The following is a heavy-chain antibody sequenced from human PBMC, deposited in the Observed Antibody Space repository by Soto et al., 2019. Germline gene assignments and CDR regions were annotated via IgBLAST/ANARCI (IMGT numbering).Heavy chain of an antibody. CDR1: GFTFSSYA. V-gene: IGHV3-23*01. J-gene: IGHJ4*02. CDR2: ISGSGGST. CDR3: ARDLGLLKSLFDY. Sequence: GGSLRLSCAASGFTFSSYAMSWVRQAPGKGLEWVSAISGSGGSTYYADSVKGRFTISRDNSKRSVFLDLSSLRVEDTAVYYCARDLGLLKSLFDYWGQGTLVTVSS. D-gene: IGHD3-16*01.